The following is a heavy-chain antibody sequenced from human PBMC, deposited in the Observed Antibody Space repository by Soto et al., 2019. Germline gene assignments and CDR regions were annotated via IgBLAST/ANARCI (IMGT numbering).Heavy chain of an antibody. J-gene: IGHJ4*02. D-gene: IGHD3-22*01. Sequence: PSETLSLTCTVSGGSISSYYWSWIRQPPGKGLEWIGYIYYSGSTNYNPSLKSRVTISVDTSKNQFSLKLSSVTAADTAVYYCAREHYYDSSGYYAPFDYWGQGTLVTVSS. CDR2: IYYSGST. V-gene: IGHV4-59*12. CDR1: GGSISSYY. CDR3: AREHYYDSSGYYAPFDY.